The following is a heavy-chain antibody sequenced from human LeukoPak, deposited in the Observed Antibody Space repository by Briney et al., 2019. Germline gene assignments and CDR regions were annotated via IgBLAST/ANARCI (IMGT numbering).Heavy chain of an antibody. J-gene: IGHJ4*02. V-gene: IGHV1-8*01. Sequence: PSVNLSCKASGHTFTSYDINWVRQATGQGLEWMGWMNPNSGNKGYAQKFQGRVTMTRDTSIGTAYMELSSLTSEDSAVYYCARGRGSGSGWRRFDYWGQGTLVTVSS. CDR3: ARGRGSGSGWRRFDY. CDR1: GHTFTSYD. D-gene: IGHD6-19*01. CDR2: MNPNSGNK.